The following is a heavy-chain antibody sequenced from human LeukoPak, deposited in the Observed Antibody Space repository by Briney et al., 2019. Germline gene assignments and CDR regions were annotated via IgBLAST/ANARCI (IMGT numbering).Heavy chain of an antibody. CDR2: ISSSGSTI. V-gene: IGHV3-48*03. CDR3: AKSLYSNGDAFDI. D-gene: IGHD6-19*01. Sequence: GSLRLSCAAPGFTFSSYEMNSVRQAPGKGLERDSYISSSGSTIYCADSVKGRFTISRDNAKNSVYLQMNSLRAEDTAVYYCAKSLYSNGDAFDIWGQGTMVTVSS. CDR1: GFTFSSYE. J-gene: IGHJ3*02.